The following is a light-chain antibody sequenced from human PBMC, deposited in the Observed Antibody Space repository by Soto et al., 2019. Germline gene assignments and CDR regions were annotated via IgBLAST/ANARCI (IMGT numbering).Light chain of an antibody. CDR3: QQYTPNSRT. CDR1: QTISSW. J-gene: IGKJ1*01. Sequence: APGPCALYGSVRRRVALTGGASQTISSWLAWYQQKPGKAPKLLIYKASTLKSGVPSRFSGSGAVTEFTLTISSLQPDDFATYACQQYTPNSRTVGQGTKVDIK. CDR2: KAS. V-gene: IGKV1-5*03.